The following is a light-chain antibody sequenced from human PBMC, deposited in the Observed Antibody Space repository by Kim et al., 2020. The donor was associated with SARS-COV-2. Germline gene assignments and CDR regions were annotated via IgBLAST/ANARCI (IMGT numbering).Light chain of an antibody. V-gene: IGLV1-51*01. CDR2: DNN. CDR1: SSNIGNNY. J-gene: IGLJ3*02. CDR3: GTWDSSLSVWV. Sequence: GQKVTLSCSGSSSNIGNNYVSWYQQLPGTAPKLLIYDNNKRPSGIPDRFSGSKSGTSATLGITGLQTGDEADYYCGTWDSSLSVWVFGGGTQLTVL.